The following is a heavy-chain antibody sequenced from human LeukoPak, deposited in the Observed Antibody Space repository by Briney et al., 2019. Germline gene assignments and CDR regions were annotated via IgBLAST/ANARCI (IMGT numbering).Heavy chain of an antibody. V-gene: IGHV3-23*01. Sequence: GGSLRLSCAASGFTFRSYAMNWVRQAPGKGPEWVSGISASGGIIYYADSVKGRFTISRDNSKNTLYLQMNSLSAEDTAVYYCAKREDTALAYWGQGTLVSVSS. D-gene: IGHD5-18*01. J-gene: IGHJ4*02. CDR1: GFTFRSYA. CDR3: AKREDTALAY. CDR2: ISASGGII.